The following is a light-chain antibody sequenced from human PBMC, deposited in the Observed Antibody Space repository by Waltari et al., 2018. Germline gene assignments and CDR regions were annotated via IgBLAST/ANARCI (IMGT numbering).Light chain of an antibody. J-gene: IGKJ3*01. CDR1: QSVSSSD. V-gene: IGKV3-20*01. CDR3: QQYGRPPFT. CDR2: GAS. Sequence: EIVMTQSPATLSLSPGERTTLSCRASQSVSSSDLAWYQQKPGQAPRLLIYGASSRATGIPDRFSGAGSGTDFTLTISRLEPEDVAVYFCQQYGRPPFTFGPGTKVHI.